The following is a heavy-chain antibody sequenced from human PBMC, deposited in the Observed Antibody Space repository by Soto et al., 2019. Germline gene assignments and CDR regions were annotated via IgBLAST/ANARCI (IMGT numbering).Heavy chain of an antibody. Sequence: SETLSLTCSVSGGSISNSRFYWAWIRQPPGEGLEWIGSIYHTGNAYYNPSLKSRVTIFVDTSKNQFSLKLTSVTAADTALYYCARDYFDSSDYTTNWFDPWGQGTLVTVSS. CDR2: IYHTGNA. J-gene: IGHJ5*02. D-gene: IGHD3-22*01. CDR1: GGSISNSRFY. V-gene: IGHV4-39*01. CDR3: ARDYFDSSDYTTNWFDP.